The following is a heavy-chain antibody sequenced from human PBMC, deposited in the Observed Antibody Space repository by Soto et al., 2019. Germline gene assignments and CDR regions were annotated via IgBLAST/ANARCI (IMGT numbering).Heavy chain of an antibody. D-gene: IGHD3-9*01. CDR1: GFTFSGSA. J-gene: IGHJ4*02. Sequence: GGSLRLSCAASGFTFSGSAMHWVRQASGKGLEWVGRIRSKANSYATAYAASVKGRFTISRDDSKNTTYLQMNSLKTEDTAVYYCTRHLDRYDILTGYLDYWGQGTLVTVSS. CDR3: TRHLDRYDILTGYLDY. V-gene: IGHV3-73*01. CDR2: IRSKANSYAT.